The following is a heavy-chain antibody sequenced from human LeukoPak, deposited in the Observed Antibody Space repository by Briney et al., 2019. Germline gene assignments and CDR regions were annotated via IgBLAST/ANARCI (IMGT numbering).Heavy chain of an antibody. Sequence: GGSLRLSCAASGFTFSSYSMNWVRQAPGKGLEWVSSISSSSSYIYYADSVKGRFTFSRDNAKNSLYLQMNSLRAEDTAVYYCARGSPAYTNYYYYYYMDVWGKGTTVTVSS. D-gene: IGHD2-2*02. V-gene: IGHV3-21*01. J-gene: IGHJ6*03. CDR3: ARGSPAYTNYYYYYYMDV. CDR1: GFTFSSYS. CDR2: ISSSSSYI.